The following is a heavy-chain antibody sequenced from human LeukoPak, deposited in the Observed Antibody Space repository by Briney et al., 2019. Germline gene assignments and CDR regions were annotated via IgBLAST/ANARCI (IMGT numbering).Heavy chain of an antibody. CDR1: GGTFSSYA. CDR2: IIPIFGTA. CDR3: ASEPSSSGLYYMDV. V-gene: IGHV1-69*05. J-gene: IGHJ6*03. D-gene: IGHD6-6*01. Sequence: ASVKVSCKASGGTFSSYAISWVRQAPGQGLEWMGGIIPIFGTANYAQKFQGRVTITTDESTSTAYMELSSLRSEDTAVYYCASEPSSSGLYYMDVWGKGTTVTVSS.